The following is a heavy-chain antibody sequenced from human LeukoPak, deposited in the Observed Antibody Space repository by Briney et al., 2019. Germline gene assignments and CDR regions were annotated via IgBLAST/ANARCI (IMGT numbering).Heavy chain of an antibody. CDR1: GFTFSSYI. V-gene: IGHV3-48*01. J-gene: IGHJ4*02. Sequence: GGSLRLSCAASGFTFSSYIMNWVRQAPGKGLEWVSYISSSSSTIYYADSVKGRFTISRDNSKNTLYLQMNSLRAEDTAVYYCARAASVAGTYALNHWGQGTLVTVSS. CDR2: ISSSSSTI. D-gene: IGHD6-19*01. CDR3: ARAASVAGTYALNH.